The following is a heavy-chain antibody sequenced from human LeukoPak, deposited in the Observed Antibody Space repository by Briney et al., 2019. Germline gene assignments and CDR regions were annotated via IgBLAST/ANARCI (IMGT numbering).Heavy chain of an antibody. D-gene: IGHD3-22*01. J-gene: IGHJ3*02. V-gene: IGHV1-46*01. Sequence: ASVKVSCKAFGYTFTGYWMHWVRQAPGQGPEWMGVISPSGGSTIYAQKFQGRVTITADKSTSTAYMELSSLRSEDTAVYYCARCRRDYYDSSGYYGLYDAFDIWGQGTMVTVSS. CDR1: GYTFTGYW. CDR2: ISPSGGST. CDR3: ARCRRDYYDSSGYYGLYDAFDI.